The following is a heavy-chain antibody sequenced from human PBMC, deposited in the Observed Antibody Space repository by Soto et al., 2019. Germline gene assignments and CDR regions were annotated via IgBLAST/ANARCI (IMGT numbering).Heavy chain of an antibody. V-gene: IGHV3-30*03. CDR2: ISYDGSNK. Sequence: QVQLVESRGGVVQPGRSLRLSCAASGFTISSYGMHWVRQAPGKGLEWVAVISYDGSNKYYADSVKGRFTISRDNSKNTLYLQMNSLRAEDTAVYYCVMGADDAFDIWGQGTMVTVSS. CDR3: VMGADDAFDI. J-gene: IGHJ3*02. D-gene: IGHD1-26*01. CDR1: GFTISSYG.